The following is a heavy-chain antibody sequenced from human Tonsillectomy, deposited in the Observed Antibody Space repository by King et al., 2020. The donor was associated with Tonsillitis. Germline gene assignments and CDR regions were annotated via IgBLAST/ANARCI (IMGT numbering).Heavy chain of an antibody. CDR2: ITINGGGT. CDR3: AKSLVAAVYNWFDP. D-gene: IGHD2-15*01. V-gene: IGHV3-23*04. CDR1: GFIFSSYA. Sequence: VQLVESGGGLVKPGGSLRLSCAASGFIFSSYAISWVRQAPGKGLEWVSSITINGGGTYYADSVKGRFTISRDNSKNTLYLQMNSLRPDDTAVYYCAKSLVAAVYNWFDPWGQGTLVTVSS. J-gene: IGHJ5*02.